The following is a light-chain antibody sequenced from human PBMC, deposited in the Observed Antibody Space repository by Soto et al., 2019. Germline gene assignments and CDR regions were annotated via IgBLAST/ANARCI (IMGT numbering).Light chain of an antibody. CDR2: DAS. J-gene: IGKJ5*01. Sequence: IQMTPSPSTPSASLGDRFTITCRASQSISSWLAWYQQKPGKAPKLLIYDASSLESGVPSRFSGSGSGTEFTLTISSLQPDDFATYYCQQYNSYPITFGQGTRLEIK. V-gene: IGKV1-5*01. CDR3: QQYNSYPIT. CDR1: QSISSW.